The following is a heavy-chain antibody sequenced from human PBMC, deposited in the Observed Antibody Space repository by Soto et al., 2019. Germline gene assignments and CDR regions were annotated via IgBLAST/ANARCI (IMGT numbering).Heavy chain of an antibody. CDR3: TRHLWWLRGGGYYYGMDV. V-gene: IGHV3-49*04. D-gene: IGHD5-12*01. CDR2: IRSKAYGGTT. Sequence: PGGSLRLSCTASGFTFGDYAMSWVRQAPGKGLEWVGFIRSKAYGGTTEYAASVKGRFTISRDDSKSIAYLQMNSLKTEDTAVYYCTRHLWWLRGGGYYYGMDVWGQGTTVTVSS. CDR1: GFTFGDYA. J-gene: IGHJ6*02.